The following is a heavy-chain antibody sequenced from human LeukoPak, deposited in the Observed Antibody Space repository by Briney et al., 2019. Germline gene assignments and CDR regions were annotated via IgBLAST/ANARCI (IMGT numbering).Heavy chain of an antibody. Sequence: GGSLRPSCAASGFSFSSYWMGWVGQAPGKGLEWVANIKQDGSEKYYADSVKGRFTISRDNTKNSLSLQMNSLRAEDTAVYYCARAGSNWNYVYWGQGTLVTVSS. CDR1: GFSFSSYW. V-gene: IGHV3-7*01. CDR2: IKQDGSEK. J-gene: IGHJ4*02. D-gene: IGHD1-7*01. CDR3: ARAGSNWNYVY.